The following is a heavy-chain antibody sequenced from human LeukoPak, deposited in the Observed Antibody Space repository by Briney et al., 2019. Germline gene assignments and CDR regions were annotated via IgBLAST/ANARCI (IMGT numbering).Heavy chain of an antibody. CDR2: ISGSGGST. CDR3: AIVDTAMSLDY. J-gene: IGHJ4*02. V-gene: IGHV3-23*01. D-gene: IGHD5-18*01. CDR1: GFTFSSYA. Sequence: PGGSLRLSCAASGFTFSSYALSWVRQAPGKGLEWVSAISGSGGSTYYADSVKSRFTISRDNSKNTLYLQMNSLRAEDTAVYYCAIVDTAMSLDYWGQGTLVTVSS.